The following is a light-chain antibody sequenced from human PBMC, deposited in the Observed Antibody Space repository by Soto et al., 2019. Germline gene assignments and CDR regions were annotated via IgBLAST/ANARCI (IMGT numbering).Light chain of an antibody. V-gene: IGKV1-27*01. CDR2: AAS. Sequence: DIAMTQSPTSLSASVGDRVTITCRASQDIRNFVAWYQQKPGKAPKLLIYAASTLQSGVPSRFSGSGSGTDFTRTINSLQPEDVATYSCQKYSSVPVFGPGTKVEIK. J-gene: IGKJ3*01. CDR1: QDIRNF. CDR3: QKYSSVPV.